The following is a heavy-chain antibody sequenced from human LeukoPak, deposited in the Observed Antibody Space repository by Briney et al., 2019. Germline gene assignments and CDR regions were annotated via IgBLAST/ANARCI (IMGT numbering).Heavy chain of an antibody. J-gene: IGHJ3*02. CDR2: IYYTGTT. CDR3: ATNRAGTYDRPFDI. CDR1: GGSISSSLYH. V-gene: IGHV4-39*07. Sequence: PSETLSLTCAVSGGSISSSLYHWGWIRQPPGKGLEWIGNIYYTGTTNYSPSLKSRLTLSIDTSRSQFSLKLTSVTAADTAVYYCATNRAGTYDRPFDIWGQGTMVTVSS. D-gene: IGHD1-26*01.